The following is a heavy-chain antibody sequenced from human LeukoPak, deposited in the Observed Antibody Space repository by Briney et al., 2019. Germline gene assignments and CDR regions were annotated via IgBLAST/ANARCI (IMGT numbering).Heavy chain of an antibody. CDR3: GRDALVGYFSYYYMDV. D-gene: IGHD2-15*01. Sequence: SETLSLTCTVSGGAITSHYWTWIRQSPVKGLEWIGDISNGGSTSYNPSLKSRVTISIDTSKNQFSLKLGSVTAADTAVYYCGRDALVGYFSYYYMDVWGKGTTVTVSS. CDR1: GGAITSHY. J-gene: IGHJ6*03. V-gene: IGHV4-59*11. CDR2: ISNGGST.